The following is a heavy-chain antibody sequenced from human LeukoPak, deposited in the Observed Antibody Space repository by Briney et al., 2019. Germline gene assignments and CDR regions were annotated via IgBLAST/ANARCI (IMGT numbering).Heavy chain of an antibody. CDR2: IYISGST. CDR3: AKREGYPSYHFDY. D-gene: IGHD5-12*01. CDR1: GGSISSYY. J-gene: IGHJ4*02. V-gene: IGHV4-4*07. Sequence: SETLSLTCTVSGGSISSYYWSWIRQPAGKGLEWIGRIYISGSTHYNPSLKSRVTMSVDTSNNQVSLKLGSVTAADTAVYYCAKREGYPSYHFDYWGQGTLVTVSS.